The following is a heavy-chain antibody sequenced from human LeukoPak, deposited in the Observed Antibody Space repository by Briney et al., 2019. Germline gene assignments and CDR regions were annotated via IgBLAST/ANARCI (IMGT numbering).Heavy chain of an antibody. CDR1: GFTFSRDW. CDR3: ARRFYEYNVYDRHFDS. J-gene: IGHJ4*02. D-gene: IGHD3-16*01. V-gene: IGHV3-74*03. Sequence: GSLRLSCADSGFTFSRDWMQWVRQAPGKGPEWVSRISDDGSITTYADSVQGRFTISRDNANSTVFLQMNSLRVEDTAVYFCARRFYEYNVYDRHFDSWGQGILVTVSS. CDR2: ISDDGSIT.